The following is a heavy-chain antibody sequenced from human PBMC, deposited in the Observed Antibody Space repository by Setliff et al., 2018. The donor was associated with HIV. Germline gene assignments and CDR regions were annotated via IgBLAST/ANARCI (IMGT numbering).Heavy chain of an antibody. CDR3: ARHIKDTDGDTPDFDF. Sequence: GGSLRLSCVASGFTFSYDWMHWVRQAPGKGLEWVGRIKSKADGGTIDYAAPVKGRFTISRDDSKNTAFLQWGSLEAADTAMYYCARHIKDTDGDTPDFDFWGQGTLVTVSS. J-gene: IGHJ4*02. V-gene: IGHV3-15*07. CDR2: IKSKADGGTI. CDR1: GFTFSYDW. D-gene: IGHD2-21*01.